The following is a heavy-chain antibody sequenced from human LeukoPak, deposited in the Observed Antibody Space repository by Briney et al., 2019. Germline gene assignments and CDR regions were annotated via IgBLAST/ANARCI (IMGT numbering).Heavy chain of an antibody. V-gene: IGHV3-21*01. CDR2: ISGSSSYT. Sequence: GGSLRLSCAASGFTFSSYSMNWVRQAPGKGLEWVSSISGSSSYTFYADSVRGRFTISRDNAKNSLYLQMNSLRAEDTAVYYCARGTTGGYSPSHWGQGTLVTVSS. D-gene: IGHD5-12*01. CDR3: ARGTTGGYSPSH. CDR1: GFTFSSYS. J-gene: IGHJ4*02.